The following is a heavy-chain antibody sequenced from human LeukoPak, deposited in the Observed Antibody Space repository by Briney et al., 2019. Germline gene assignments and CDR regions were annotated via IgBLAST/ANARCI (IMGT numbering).Heavy chain of an antibody. V-gene: IGHV3-66*01. Sequence: GGSLRLSCAASGFTFSYYNMSWVRQAPGKGLEWVSVIYSGGSTYYADSVKGRFTISRDNSKNTLYLQMNSLRAEDTAVYYCARDLYSSSWYFWGQGTLVTVSS. CDR3: ARDLYSSSWYF. CDR2: IYSGGST. J-gene: IGHJ4*02. D-gene: IGHD6-13*01. CDR1: GFTFSYYN.